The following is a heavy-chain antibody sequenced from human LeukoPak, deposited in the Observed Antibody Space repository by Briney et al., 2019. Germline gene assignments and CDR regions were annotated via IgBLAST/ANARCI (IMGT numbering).Heavy chain of an antibody. V-gene: IGHV3-23*01. Sequence: GGSLRLSCAASGFTFSSYAMSWVRQAPGKGLEWVSAISGSGGSTYYADSVKGRFTISRDNSKSTLYLQMNSLRAEDTAVYYCAKAPGYSSGWYKFDPWGQGTLVTVSS. CDR3: AKAPGYSSGWYKFDP. CDR1: GFTFSSYA. J-gene: IGHJ5*02. D-gene: IGHD6-19*01. CDR2: ISGSGGST.